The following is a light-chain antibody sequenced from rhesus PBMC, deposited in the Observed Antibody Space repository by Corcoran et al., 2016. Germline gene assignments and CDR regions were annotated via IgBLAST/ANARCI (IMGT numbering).Light chain of an antibody. CDR2: QAT. CDR3: LQSKNSPFT. J-gene: IGKJ3*01. CDR1: ESVRVFRINL. Sequence: DIVLTQSPASLAVSPGQRATITCRASESVRVFRINLIPWYQQKPGQPPKLLIYQATKKDTGVPARFSGMGSGTDFTLTINPVEADDAADYYCLQSKNSPFTFGPGTKLDIK. V-gene: IGKV7-13*01.